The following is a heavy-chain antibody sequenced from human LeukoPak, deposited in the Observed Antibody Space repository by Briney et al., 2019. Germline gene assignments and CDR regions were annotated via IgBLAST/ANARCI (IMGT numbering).Heavy chain of an antibody. CDR3: ARYCGGDCSDAFDI. V-gene: IGHV3-7*01. Sequence: GGSLRLSCAASGFTFSSYAMSWVRQAPGKGLEWVANIKQDGSEKYYVDSVKGRFTISRDNAKNSLYLQMNSLRAEDTAVYYCARYCGGDCSDAFDIWGQGTMVTVSS. J-gene: IGHJ3*02. CDR2: IKQDGSEK. CDR1: GFTFSSYA. D-gene: IGHD2-21*02.